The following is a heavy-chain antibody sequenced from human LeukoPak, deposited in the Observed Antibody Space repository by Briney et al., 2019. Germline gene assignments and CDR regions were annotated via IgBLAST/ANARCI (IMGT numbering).Heavy chain of an antibody. CDR3: ARHDYLMGNAFDI. J-gene: IGHJ3*02. CDR1: GGSISSSSYY. V-gene: IGHV4-39*01. D-gene: IGHD5-12*01. Sequence: SETLSLTCTVSGGSISSSSYYWGWIRQPPGKGLEWIGSIYYSGSTYYNPSLKSRVTISVDTSKNQFSLKLSSVTAADTAVYYCARHDYLMGNAFDIWGQGTMVTVSS. CDR2: IYYSGST.